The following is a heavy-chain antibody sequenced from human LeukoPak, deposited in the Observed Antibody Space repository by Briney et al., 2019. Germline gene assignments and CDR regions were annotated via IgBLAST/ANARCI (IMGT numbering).Heavy chain of an antibody. D-gene: IGHD5-12*01. V-gene: IGHV4-61*02. CDR1: GGSINSGSYY. CDR3: ATEGARYDQGSDS. J-gene: IGHJ4*02. CDR2: IFTSGNT. Sequence: PSETLSLTCTVSGGSINSGSYYWTWIRQPAGKGLEWIGRIFTSGNTEYNPSLQSRVTISVDSSKNQFSLKVTSVTAADTAVYYCATEGARYDQGSDSWGQGTLVTVSS.